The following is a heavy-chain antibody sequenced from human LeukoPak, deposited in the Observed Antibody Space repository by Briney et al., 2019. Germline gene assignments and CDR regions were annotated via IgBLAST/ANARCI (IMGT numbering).Heavy chain of an antibody. V-gene: IGHV5-51*01. J-gene: IGHJ1*01. CDR2: IYPDDSDI. CDR3: ASIAVAGTVAEYFQH. D-gene: IGHD6-19*01. Sequence: GESLKISCKGCGYSFTRYWIGWVRQMPGKGLEWMGIIYPDDSDIRYSPSFQGQVTVSADKSISTAYLQWSSLKASDTAMYYCASIAVAGTVAEYFQHWGQGTLVTVSS. CDR1: GYSFTRYW.